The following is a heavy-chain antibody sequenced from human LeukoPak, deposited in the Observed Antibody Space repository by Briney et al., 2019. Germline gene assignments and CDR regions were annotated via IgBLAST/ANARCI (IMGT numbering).Heavy chain of an antibody. D-gene: IGHD4-23*01. Sequence: SVKVSCKASGGTFSSYAISWVRQAPGQGLEWMGGIIPIFGTANYAQKFQGRVTITADESTSTAYMELSSLRSEDTAEYYCARGLPMTTVATYYYYGMDVWGQGTTVTVSS. V-gene: IGHV1-69*13. CDR3: ARGLPMTTVATYYYYGMDV. CDR1: GGTFSSYA. CDR2: IIPIFGTA. J-gene: IGHJ6*02.